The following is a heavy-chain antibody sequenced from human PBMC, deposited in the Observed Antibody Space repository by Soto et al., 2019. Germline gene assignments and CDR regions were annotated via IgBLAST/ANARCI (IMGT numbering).Heavy chain of an antibody. Sequence: GASVKVSCKASGYTFTSYGISWVRQAPGQGLEWMGWISAYNGNTNYAQKLQGRVTMTTDTSTSTAYMELRSLRSDDTAVYYCARDLGVFGENWFGPWGQGTLVTVSS. D-gene: IGHD3-3*01. CDR1: GYTFTSYG. J-gene: IGHJ5*02. CDR3: ARDLGVFGENWFGP. CDR2: ISAYNGNT. V-gene: IGHV1-18*01.